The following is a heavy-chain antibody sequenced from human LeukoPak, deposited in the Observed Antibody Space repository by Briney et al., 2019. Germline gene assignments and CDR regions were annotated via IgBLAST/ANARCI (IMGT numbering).Heavy chain of an antibody. CDR3: AIGGYYYYYYMDV. Sequence: PGGSLRLSCAASGFTFSSYGMHWFRQAPGKGLEWVAVIWYDGSNKYYADSVKGRFTISRDNSKNTLYLQMNSLRAEDTAVYYCAIGGYYYYYYMDVWGKGTTVTVSS. CDR2: IWYDGSNK. V-gene: IGHV3-33*01. CDR1: GFTFSSYG. D-gene: IGHD2-15*01. J-gene: IGHJ6*03.